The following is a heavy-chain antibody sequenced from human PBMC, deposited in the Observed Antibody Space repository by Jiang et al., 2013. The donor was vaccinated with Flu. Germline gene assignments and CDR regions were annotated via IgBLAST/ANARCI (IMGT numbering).Heavy chain of an antibody. D-gene: IGHD5-18*01. Sequence: GSGLVKPSETLSLTCTVSGDSISSGNYYWGWIRQPPGKGPEWIGSLYYSGSTYYNPSLKSRVTISLDTSKNQFSLKLTSVTAADTAVYYCTRQRKYRGYIYSFDPWGQGSLVAVSS. CDR1: GDSISSGNYY. CDR3: TRQRKYRGYIYSFDP. V-gene: IGHV4-39*07. J-gene: IGHJ5*02. CDR2: LYYSGST.